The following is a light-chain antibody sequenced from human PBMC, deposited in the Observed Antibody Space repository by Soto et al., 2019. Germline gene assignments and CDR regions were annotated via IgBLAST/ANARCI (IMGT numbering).Light chain of an antibody. CDR1: SSNIGSNT. J-gene: IGLJ1*01. Sequence: QSVLTQPPSASGTPGQRVTISCSGSSSNIGSNTVNWYQQLPGTAPKLLIYGNNERPSGVPDRFSGSKSGTSASLAISGLQSDDEADYYCAAWDDSLNGYVFGSGTKVTVL. CDR3: AAWDDSLNGYV. CDR2: GNN. V-gene: IGLV1-44*01.